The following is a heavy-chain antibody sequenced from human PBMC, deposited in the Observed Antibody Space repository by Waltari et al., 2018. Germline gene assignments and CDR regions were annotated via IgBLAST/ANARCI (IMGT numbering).Heavy chain of an antibody. Sequence: EVQLVESGGGLVQPGGSLRLSCSTSGFTFSEYWMTWVRQAPGKGREWVGNIKTDGREEYYTDSVKGRFIISRDNAKNSLCLQMDSLRVEDTAVYYCARDGDRNYDYWGQGTLVTVSS. CDR3: ARDGDRNYDY. D-gene: IGHD1-7*01. CDR2: IKTDGREE. CDR1: GFTFSEYW. V-gene: IGHV3-7*01. J-gene: IGHJ4*02.